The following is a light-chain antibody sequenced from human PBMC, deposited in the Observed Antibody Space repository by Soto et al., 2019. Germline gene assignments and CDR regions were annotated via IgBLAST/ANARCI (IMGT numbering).Light chain of an antibody. J-gene: IGKJ3*01. CDR2: DAS. CDR3: QHRSNWLGT. V-gene: IGKV3-11*01. CDR1: QSVGSF. Sequence: EIVLTQSPATLSLSPGERAILSCRASQSVGSFLAWYQQKSGQTPRLLIYDASNRATGIPARFRGSGSGTDFTLTISSLEPEDFAVYYCQHRSNWLGTFGPGTKVDIK.